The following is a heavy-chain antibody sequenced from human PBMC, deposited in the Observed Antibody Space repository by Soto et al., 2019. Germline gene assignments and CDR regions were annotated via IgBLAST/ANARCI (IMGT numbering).Heavy chain of an antibody. CDR1: GYTFTSYG. J-gene: IGHJ4*02. CDR2: ISAYNGNT. D-gene: IGHD2-8*02. CDR3: ARSLPVRYGLVVVSS. Sequence: QVQLVQSGAEVKKPGASVKVSCKASGYTFTSYGISWVRQAPGQGLEWMGWISAYNGNTNYAQKLQGRVTMTTDTSTSTAYTELRSLGPDDTALYYCARSLPVRYGLVVVSSWGQGTLVPVSS. V-gene: IGHV1-18*01.